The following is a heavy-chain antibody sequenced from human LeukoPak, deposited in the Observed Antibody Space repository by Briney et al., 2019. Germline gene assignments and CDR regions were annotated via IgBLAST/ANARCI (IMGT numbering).Heavy chain of an antibody. CDR3: ARARGAAAALEVDY. V-gene: IGHV3-7*03. D-gene: IGHD6-13*01. CDR1: GFTFSSYW. J-gene: IGHJ4*02. CDR2: IKQDGSEK. Sequence: PGGSLRLSCAASGFTFSSYWMTWVRQAPGKGLEWVANIKQDGSEKYCVDSVKGRLTISRDNAKDSLYLQMNSLRAEDTAVYYCARARGAAAALEVDYWGQGTLVTVSS.